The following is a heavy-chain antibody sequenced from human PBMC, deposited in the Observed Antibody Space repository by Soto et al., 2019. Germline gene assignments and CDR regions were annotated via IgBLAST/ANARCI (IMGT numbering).Heavy chain of an antibody. Sequence: SETLSLTCAVYGGSFSGYYWSWIRQPPGKGLEWIGEINHSGSTNYNPSLKSRVTISVDTSKNQFSLKLSSVTAADTAVYYCARANLIAAAGTALFDYWGQGTLVT. CDR3: ARANLIAAAGTALFDY. CDR1: GGSFSGYY. J-gene: IGHJ4*02. V-gene: IGHV4-34*01. D-gene: IGHD6-13*01. CDR2: INHSGST.